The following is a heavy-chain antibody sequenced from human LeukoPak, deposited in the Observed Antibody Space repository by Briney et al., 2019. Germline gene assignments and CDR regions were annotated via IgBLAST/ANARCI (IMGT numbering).Heavy chain of an antibody. V-gene: IGHV1-2*06. J-gene: IGHJ4*02. CDR1: GYTFTGYY. CDR3: ARGIVGATSYFDY. D-gene: IGHD1-26*01. CDR2: INPNSGGT. Sequence: ASVKVSCKASGYTFTGYYMHWVRQAPGQGLEWMGRINPNSGGTNYAQKFQGRVTMTGDTSISTAYMELSRLRSDDTAVYYCARGIVGATSYFDYWGQGTLVTVSS.